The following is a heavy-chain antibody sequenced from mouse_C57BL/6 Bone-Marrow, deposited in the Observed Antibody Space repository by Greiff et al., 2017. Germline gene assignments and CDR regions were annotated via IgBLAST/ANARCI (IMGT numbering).Heavy chain of an antibody. CDR3: ARSRGITTAHYFDY. D-gene: IGHD1-2*01. CDR2: IDPSDSET. Sequence: VQLQQPGAELVRPGSSVKLSCKASGYTFTSSWMPWVKQRPIQGLEWIGNIDPSDSETHSNQKFKDKATLTVDKSSSTAYMQLSSLTSEDSAVYYCARSRGITTAHYFDYWGKGTTLTVSS. J-gene: IGHJ2*01. V-gene: IGHV1-52*01. CDR1: GYTFTSSW.